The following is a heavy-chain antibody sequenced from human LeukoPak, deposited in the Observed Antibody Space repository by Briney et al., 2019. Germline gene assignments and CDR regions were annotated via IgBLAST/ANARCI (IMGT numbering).Heavy chain of an antibody. Sequence: QPGGSLRLSCAASGLTLSRFDMHWVRQTTGKGLEWVSAIGTGGDTYYAGSVRGRFTISREDAKNSLYLQMNSLTAGDTAVYYCAKDRGGYSGYEGNYFDYWGQGTLVTVSS. V-gene: IGHV3-13*01. CDR1: GLTLSRFD. D-gene: IGHD5-12*01. J-gene: IGHJ4*02. CDR2: IGTGGDT. CDR3: AKDRGGYSGYEGNYFDY.